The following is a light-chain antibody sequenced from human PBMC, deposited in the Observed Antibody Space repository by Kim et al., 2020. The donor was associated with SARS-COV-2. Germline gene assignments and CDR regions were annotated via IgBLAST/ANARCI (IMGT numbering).Light chain of an antibody. CDR1: ALAKQY. CDR2: KDA. V-gene: IGLV3-25*03. Sequence: PRQTARSTCSGCALAKQYAYWYQQKPGQAPMLVIYKDAERPSGIPERFSGSSSGTRVTLTISGVQPEDEADYYCQSADSSGTYVLFGGGTQLTVL. J-gene: IGLJ2*01. CDR3: QSADSSGTYVL.